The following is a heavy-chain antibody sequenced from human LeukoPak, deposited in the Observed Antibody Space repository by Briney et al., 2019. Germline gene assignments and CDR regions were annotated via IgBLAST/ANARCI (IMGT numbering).Heavy chain of an antibody. J-gene: IGHJ3*02. D-gene: IGHD3-22*01. CDR3: ARDVGDSSGYFTDAFDI. Sequence: PSETLSLTCVVSGGSINNNKWWSWIRQHPGKGLEWIGYIYYSGSTYYNPSLKSRVTISVDTSKNQFSLKLSSVTAADTAVYYCARDVGDSSGYFTDAFDIWGQGTMVTVSS. V-gene: IGHV4-31*11. CDR1: GGSINNNKW. CDR2: IYYSGST.